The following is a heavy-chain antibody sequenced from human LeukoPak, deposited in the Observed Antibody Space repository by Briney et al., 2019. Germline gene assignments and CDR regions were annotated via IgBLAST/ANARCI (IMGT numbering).Heavy chain of an antibody. J-gene: IGHJ6*03. CDR1: GFTFSSYG. D-gene: IGHD1-26*01. CDR3: ARDPYSGSYGNYYYYFMDV. V-gene: IGHV3-21*01. CDR2: ITSGSSYI. Sequence: GGTLRLSCAVSGFTFSSYGMSWVRQAPGKGLEWVSSITSGSSYIYYADSVKGRFTISRDNAKNSLYLQMNSLRAEDTAVYYCARDPYSGSYGNYYYYFMDVWGKGTTVTISS.